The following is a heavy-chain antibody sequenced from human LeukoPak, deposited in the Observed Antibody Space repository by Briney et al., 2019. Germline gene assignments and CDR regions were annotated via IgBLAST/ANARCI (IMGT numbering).Heavy chain of an antibody. CDR1: GYKFTNYW. V-gene: IGHV5-51*01. CDR3: ARRLTTVNVWYFDL. J-gene: IGHJ2*01. CDR2: IYPGDSDT. D-gene: IGHD4-17*01. Sequence: GESLKISCQGSGYKFTNYWIGWVRQMPGKGLEWMGVIYPGDSDTRYSPSFQGQVTISADNPINTAYLQWSSLKASDTAIYYCARRLTTVNVWYFDLWGRGTLVIVSS.